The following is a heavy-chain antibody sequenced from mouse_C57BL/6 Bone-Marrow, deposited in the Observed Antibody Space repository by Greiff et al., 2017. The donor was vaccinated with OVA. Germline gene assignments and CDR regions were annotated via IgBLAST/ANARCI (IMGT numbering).Heavy chain of an antibody. J-gene: IGHJ4*01. CDR1: GFTIKDDY. CDR2: IDPENGDT. Sequence: EVQLQQSGAELVRPGASVKLSCTASGFTIKDDYMHWVQQRPEQGLEWIGWIDPENGDTEYASKFQGKATITADPSSNTAYLQLSSLTSEDTADYCGTPRHYCGSSDYAMGYWGQGTSVTVAS. V-gene: IGHV14-4*01. CDR3: TPRHYCGSSDYAMGY. D-gene: IGHD1-1*01.